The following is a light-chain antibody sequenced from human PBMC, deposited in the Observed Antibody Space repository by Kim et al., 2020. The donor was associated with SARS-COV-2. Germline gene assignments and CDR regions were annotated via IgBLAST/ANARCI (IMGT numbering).Light chain of an antibody. Sequence: EIVLTQSPGTLSLSPGESATLSCRASHSIRSSYLAWYQQKPGQAPRLLIYGASRRATGIPDRFSGSGSGTGFTLTINRLEPEDFAVYYCQQSGEGFGQGTKVDIK. V-gene: IGKV3-20*01. CDR3: QQSGEG. J-gene: IGKJ1*01. CDR1: HSIRSSY. CDR2: GAS.